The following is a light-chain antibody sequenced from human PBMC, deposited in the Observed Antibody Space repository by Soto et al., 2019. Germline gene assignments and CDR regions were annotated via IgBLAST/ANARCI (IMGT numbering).Light chain of an antibody. CDR2: EVS. CDR1: SSDLGSYNL. CDR3: CSYGGGPIP. Sequence: QSALTQPASVSGSPGQSITISCTGTSSDLGSYNLVSWYQQYPGQGPKLIIYEVSKRPSGVSHRFSGSKSGNTASLTISGLQAEDEADYYCCSYGGGPIPFGGGTKLTVL. J-gene: IGLJ2*01. V-gene: IGLV2-23*02.